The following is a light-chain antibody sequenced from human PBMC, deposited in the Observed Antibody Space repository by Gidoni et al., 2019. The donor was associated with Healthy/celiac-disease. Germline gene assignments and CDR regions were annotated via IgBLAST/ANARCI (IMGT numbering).Light chain of an antibody. CDR3: QQYNNWWT. V-gene: IGKV3-15*01. CDR2: GAS. Sequence: IVMTQSPATLSVSPGERATLSCRASQSVSSNLAWYQQKPGQAPRLLIYGASTRATGIPAMFSGSGSGTEFTLTISSLQSEDFAVYYCQQYNNWWTFGQGTKVEIK. J-gene: IGKJ1*01. CDR1: QSVSSN.